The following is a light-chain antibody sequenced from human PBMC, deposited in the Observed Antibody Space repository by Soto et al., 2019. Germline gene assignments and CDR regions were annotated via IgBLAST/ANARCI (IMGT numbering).Light chain of an antibody. CDR1: QSVSSSY. V-gene: IGKV3-20*01. CDR2: GAS. Sequence: EIVLTQSPGTLSLSPGERATLSCRASQSVSSSYLAWYQQKPGQAPRLLIYGASSRATGIADRFSGSGSGTDFILTIIRLEPEDFAVYYCQHFGSSPLTFGGGTKVEIK. CDR3: QHFGSSPLT. J-gene: IGKJ4*01.